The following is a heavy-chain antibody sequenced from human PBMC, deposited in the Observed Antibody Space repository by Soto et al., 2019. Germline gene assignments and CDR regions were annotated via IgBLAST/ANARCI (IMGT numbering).Heavy chain of an antibody. CDR3: AKDLGPSYDTLTGYSLTYHSYAMDV. Sequence: EVQLLESGGGLVQPGGSLRLSCAASGFTFRRYAMSWVRQAPGKGLEWVSGLRRSGDTTSHADSVMGRFTISRDNSQNTLYLQMNSLRADDTAVYYCAKDLGPSYDTLTGYSLTYHSYAMDVWGQGTTVTVSS. CDR2: LRRSGDTT. D-gene: IGHD3-9*01. J-gene: IGHJ6*02. V-gene: IGHV3-23*01. CDR1: GFTFRRYA.